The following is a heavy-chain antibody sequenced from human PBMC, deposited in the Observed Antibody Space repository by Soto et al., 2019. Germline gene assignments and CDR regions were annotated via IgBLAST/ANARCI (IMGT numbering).Heavy chain of an antibody. J-gene: IGHJ4*02. CDR2: IYSGGST. Sequence: GGSLRLSCAASGFTVSSNYMSWVRQAPGKGLEWVSVIYSGGSTYYADSVKGRFTISRDNSKNTLYLQMNSLRAEDTAVYYCARGPVLRSYFDYWGQGTLVTVSS. V-gene: IGHV3-66*01. D-gene: IGHD3-3*01. CDR1: GFTVSSNY. CDR3: ARGPVLRSYFDY.